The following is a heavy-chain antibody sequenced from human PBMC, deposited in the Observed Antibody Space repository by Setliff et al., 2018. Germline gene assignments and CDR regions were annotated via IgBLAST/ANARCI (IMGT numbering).Heavy chain of an antibody. Sequence: GGSLRLSCAASGFTFSNAWMNWVRQAPGKGLEWVGRIKSKTDGGTTDYAAPVKGRFTISRDNARNSLYLQMNSLRAEDTAVYYCARRHIGVIIGYYFDYWGQGTLVTVSS. D-gene: IGHD3-3*01. J-gene: IGHJ4*02. V-gene: IGHV3-15*07. CDR3: ARRHIGVIIGYYFDY. CDR1: GFTFSNAW. CDR2: IKSKTDGGTT.